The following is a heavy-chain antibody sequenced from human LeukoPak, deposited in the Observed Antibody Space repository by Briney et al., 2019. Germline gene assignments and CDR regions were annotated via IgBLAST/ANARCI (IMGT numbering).Heavy chain of an antibody. V-gene: IGHV3-30*18. D-gene: IGHD6-13*01. CDR1: GFTSSSYG. J-gene: IGHJ5*02. CDR2: ISYDGSNK. CDR3: AKGYGLQLVNNWFDP. Sequence: GRSLRLSCAASGFTSSSYGMHWVRQALGKGLEWVAVISYDGSNKYYADSVKGRFTISRDNSKNTLYLQINSLRAEDTAVYYCAKGYGLQLVNNWFDPWGQGTLVSVSS.